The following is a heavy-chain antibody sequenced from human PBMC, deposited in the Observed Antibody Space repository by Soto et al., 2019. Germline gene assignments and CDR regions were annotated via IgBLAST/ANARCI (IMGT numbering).Heavy chain of an antibody. V-gene: IGHV3-30-3*01. D-gene: IGHD3-22*01. Sequence: GGSLRLSCAASGFTFSTFAMHWVRQAPGKGLEWVAVISHDGTNKYYADSVKGRFTISRDNSKSTLYLQMNSLRAEDTAIYYCARESYDSGGYSYDAFDIWGPGTMVTVSS. CDR2: ISHDGTNK. CDR1: GFTFSTFA. CDR3: ARESYDSGGYSYDAFDI. J-gene: IGHJ3*02.